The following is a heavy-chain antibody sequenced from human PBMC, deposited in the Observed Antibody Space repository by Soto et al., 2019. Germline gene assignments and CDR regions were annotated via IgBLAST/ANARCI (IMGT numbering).Heavy chain of an antibody. J-gene: IGHJ6*02. CDR2: IYYSGST. CDR1: GGSISSGGYY. CDR3: ARGPMGPYSSGWFQGPTYYYYYYGMDV. Sequence: TLSLTCTVSGGSISSGGYYWSWIRQHPGKGLEWIGYIYYSGSTYYNPSLKSRVTISVDTSKNQFSLKLSSVTAADTAVYYCARGPMGPYSSGWFQGPTYYYYYYGMDVWGQGTTVTVSS. V-gene: IGHV4-31*03. D-gene: IGHD6-19*01.